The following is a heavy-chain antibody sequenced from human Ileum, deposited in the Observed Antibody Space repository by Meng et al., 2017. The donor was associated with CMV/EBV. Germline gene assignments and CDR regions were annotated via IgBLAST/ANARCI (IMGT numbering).Heavy chain of an antibody. J-gene: IGHJ6*02. CDR1: GGSFSGYY. CDR2: INHSGST. D-gene: IGHD6-6*01. Sequence: SETLSLTCAVYGGSFSGYYWSWSRQPPGKGLEWIGEINHSGSTNYNPSLKSRVTISVDTSKNQFSLKLSSVTAADTAVYYCASFPTSSSSYYYYYGMDVWGQGTTVTVAS. CDR3: ASFPTSSSSYYYYYGMDV. V-gene: IGHV4-34*01.